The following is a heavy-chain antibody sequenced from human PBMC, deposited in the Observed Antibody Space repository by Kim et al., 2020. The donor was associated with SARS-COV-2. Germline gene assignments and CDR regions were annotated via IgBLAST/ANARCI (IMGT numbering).Heavy chain of an antibody. Sequence: SETLSLTCTVSGGSISSYYWSWIRQPPGKGLEWIGYIYYSGSTNYNPSLKSRVTISVDTSKNQFSLKLSSVTAADTAVYYCARADLAVAGPYYYYGMDVWGQGTTVTVSS. D-gene: IGHD6-19*01. CDR2: IYYSGST. V-gene: IGHV4-59*01. CDR3: ARADLAVAGPYYYYGMDV. CDR1: GGSISSYY. J-gene: IGHJ6*02.